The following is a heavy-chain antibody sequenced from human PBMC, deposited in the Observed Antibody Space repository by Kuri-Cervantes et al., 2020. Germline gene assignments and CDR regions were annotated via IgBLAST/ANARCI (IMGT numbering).Heavy chain of an antibody. V-gene: IGHV4-38-2*01. Sequence: SQTLSLTCGVSVYSISRGSYWGWIRQPPGKGLEWIGHIYHGGNSYYNPSLKSRVTISLDTSQNQFSLMLNSVTAADMAVYYCARVTDVVMAADYWGQGTLVTVSS. D-gene: IGHD3-16*01. CDR3: ARVTDVVMAADY. J-gene: IGHJ4*02. CDR2: IYHGGNS. CDR1: VYSISRGSY.